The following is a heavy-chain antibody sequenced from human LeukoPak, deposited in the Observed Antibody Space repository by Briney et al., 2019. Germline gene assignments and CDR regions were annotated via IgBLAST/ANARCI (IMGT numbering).Heavy chain of an antibody. Sequence: PSETLSLTCTVSGGSISSYYWSWVRQFPGKGLEWIGYISDSGSTNYSPSLESRVTISVDTSKNKFFLILSSVTAAGTAVYYCARRGGTVVGDTGYHYWYFDNWGQGTLVTVSS. V-gene: IGHV4-59*08. CDR1: GGSISSYY. J-gene: IGHJ4*02. CDR3: ARRGGTVVGDTGYHYWYFDN. D-gene: IGHD5-12*01. CDR2: ISDSGST.